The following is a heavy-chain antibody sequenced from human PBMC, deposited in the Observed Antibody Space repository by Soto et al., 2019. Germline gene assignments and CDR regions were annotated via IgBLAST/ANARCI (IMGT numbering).Heavy chain of an antibody. CDR3: GRHGGYYFDY. J-gene: IGHJ4*02. CDR1: SGSFSGYY. D-gene: IGHD3-16*01. V-gene: IGHV4-34*01. CDR2: LYQGLSI. Sequence: QVQLQQWGAGLLKPSETLSLTCAVYSGSFSGYYWSWIRQPPGKGLEWIGELYQGLSIIYNPSLESRVTISGDSSKNQFSLKLRSVTAADTAVYYCGRHGGYYFDYWGQGTLVTVSS.